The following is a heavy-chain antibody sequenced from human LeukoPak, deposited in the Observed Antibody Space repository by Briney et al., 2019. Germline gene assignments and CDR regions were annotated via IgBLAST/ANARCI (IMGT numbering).Heavy chain of an antibody. CDR2: ISGSGGST. J-gene: IGHJ4*02. V-gene: IGHV3-23*01. Sequence: GGSLRLSCAASGFTFSSYAMSWVRQAPGKGLEWVSAISGSGGSTYYADSVKGRFTISRDNSKNTLYLQMNSLRAEDTAVYYCARVFGIAAAGTVDYWGQGTLVTVSS. D-gene: IGHD6-13*01. CDR1: GFTFSSYA. CDR3: ARVFGIAAAGTVDY.